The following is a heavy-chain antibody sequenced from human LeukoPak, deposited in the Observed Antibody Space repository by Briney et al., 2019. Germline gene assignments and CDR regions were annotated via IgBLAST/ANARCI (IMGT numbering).Heavy chain of an antibody. CDR2: IYTSGST. CDR1: GGSISSYY. V-gene: IGHV4-4*07. CDR3: ARTGGSSSWYDGYGWFDP. Sequence: PSETLSLTCTVSGGSISSYYWSWIRQPAGKGLEWIGRIYTSGSTNYNPSLKSRVTMSVDTSKNQFSLKLSSVTAADTAVYYCARTGGSSSWYDGYGWFDPWGQGTLVTVSS. D-gene: IGHD6-13*01. J-gene: IGHJ5*02.